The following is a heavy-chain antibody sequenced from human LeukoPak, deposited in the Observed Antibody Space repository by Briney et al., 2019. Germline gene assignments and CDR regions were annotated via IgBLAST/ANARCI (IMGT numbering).Heavy chain of an antibody. CDR1: GFTFDDYA. D-gene: IGHD1-26*01. J-gene: IGHJ3*02. Sequence: PGGSLRLSCAASGFTFDDYAMHWVRQAPGKGLEWVSGISWNSGSIGYADSVKGRFTISRDNAKNSLYLQMNSLRAEDTALYYCAKDIGVGATVDAFDIWGQGTMVTVSS. CDR2: ISWNSGSI. V-gene: IGHV3-9*01. CDR3: AKDIGVGATVDAFDI.